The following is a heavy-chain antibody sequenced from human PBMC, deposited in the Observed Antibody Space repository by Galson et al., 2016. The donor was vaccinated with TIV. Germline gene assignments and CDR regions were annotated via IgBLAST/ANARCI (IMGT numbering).Heavy chain of an antibody. CDR2: IYYTGST. J-gene: IGHJ3*02. D-gene: IGHD3-22*01. V-gene: IGHV4-39*01. CDR1: GGSINSDLYY. CDR3: ARRTHYDSSGYSDAFDI. Sequence: LSLTCTVSGGSINSDLYYWAWIRQPPGKGLEWIATIYYTGSTYYNPSLKSRVSISMDTPKNQFPLKLSSVTAADTAVYYCARRTHYDSSGYSDAFDIWGQGTMVPVSS.